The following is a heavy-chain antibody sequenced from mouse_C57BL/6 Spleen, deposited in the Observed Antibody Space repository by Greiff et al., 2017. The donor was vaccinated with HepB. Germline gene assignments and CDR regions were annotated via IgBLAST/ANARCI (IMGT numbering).Heavy chain of an antibody. V-gene: IGHV1-55*01. CDR3: ARFITTVVATRDYWYFDV. CDR1: GYTFTSYW. D-gene: IGHD1-1*01. J-gene: IGHJ1*03. CDR2: IYPGSGST. Sequence: QVQLQQPGAELVKPGASVKMSCKASGYTFTSYWITWVKQRPGQGLEWIGDIYPGSGSTNYNEKFKSKATLTVDTSSSTAYMQLSSLTSEDSAVYYCARFITTVVATRDYWYFDVWGTGTTVTVSS.